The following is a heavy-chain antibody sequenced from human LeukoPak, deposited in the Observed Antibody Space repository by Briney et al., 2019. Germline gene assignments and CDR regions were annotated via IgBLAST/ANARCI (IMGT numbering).Heavy chain of an antibody. J-gene: IGHJ4*02. CDR2: IYPGDSDT. Sequence: GESLKISCKGSGYSFTSYWIGWVRQMPGKGLEWMGIIYPGDSDTRYSPSFQGQVTISADKSIGTAYLQWSSLKASDTAMYYCARPYYGSSGYYPYYFDYWGQGTLVTVSS. V-gene: IGHV5-51*01. D-gene: IGHD3-22*01. CDR1: GYSFTSYW. CDR3: ARPYYGSSGYYPYYFDY.